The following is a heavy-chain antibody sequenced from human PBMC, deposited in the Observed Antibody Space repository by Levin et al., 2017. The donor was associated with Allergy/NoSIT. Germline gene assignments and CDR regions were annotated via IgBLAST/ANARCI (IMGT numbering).Heavy chain of an antibody. CDR1: GGSISSSSYY. CDR2: IYYNGGT. V-gene: IGHV4-39*01. Sequence: SETLSLTCTVSGGSISSSSYYWGWIRQPPGKGLEWIGSIYYNGGTYYNPSLKSRVTISVDTSKNQFSLKLSSVTAADTAVYYCTRSTDYHFWSGFYFDYWGQGTLVTVSS. CDR3: TRSTDYHFWSGFYFDY. D-gene: IGHD3-3*01. J-gene: IGHJ4*02.